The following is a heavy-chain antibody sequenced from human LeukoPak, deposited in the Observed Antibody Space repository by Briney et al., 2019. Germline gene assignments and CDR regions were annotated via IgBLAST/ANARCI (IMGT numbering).Heavy chain of an antibody. D-gene: IGHD3-22*01. CDR3: ARKRDSSGYYLDY. J-gene: IGHJ4*02. V-gene: IGHV5-51*01. CDR2: IYPGDSDT. CDR1: GCSFTSYW. Sequence: GESLKISCKGSGCSFTSYWIGWVRQMPGKGLEWMGIIYPGDSDTRYSPSFQGQVTISADKSISTAYLQWSSLKASDTAMYYCARKRDSSGYYLDYWGQGTLVTVSS.